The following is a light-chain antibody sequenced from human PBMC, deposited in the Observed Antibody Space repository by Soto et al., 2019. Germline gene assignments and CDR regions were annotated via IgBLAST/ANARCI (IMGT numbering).Light chain of an antibody. CDR2: GAS. J-gene: IGKJ4*01. CDR1: QSVSSN. V-gene: IGKV3-15*01. Sequence: EIVMTQSPATLSVSPGERATLSCRASQSVSSNLALYQQKPGQAPRLLIQGASTRATGIPARFSGSGSGTEFTLTISSLQSEDFAVYYCQQYNNWPLTFGGGTKVEIK. CDR3: QQYNNWPLT.